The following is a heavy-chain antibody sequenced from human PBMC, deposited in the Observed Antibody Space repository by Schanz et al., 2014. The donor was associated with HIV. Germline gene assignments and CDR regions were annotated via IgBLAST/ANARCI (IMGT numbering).Heavy chain of an antibody. D-gene: IGHD2-21*02. CDR2: MNPNRGNA. CDR3: ARAVLRRIAVTFTLYYFDN. J-gene: IGHJ4*02. CDR1: GYSFMNAA. V-gene: IGHV1-8*01. Sequence: QVQLVQSEAEVKRPGSSVKVSCRTSGYSFMNAAINWVRQAPGQGLEWMGWMNPNRGNAGFAQNFQGRVTLTRDTSITTAYMELTSLRPEDTAVYYCARAVLRRIAVTFTLYYFDNWGQGSLVIVSS.